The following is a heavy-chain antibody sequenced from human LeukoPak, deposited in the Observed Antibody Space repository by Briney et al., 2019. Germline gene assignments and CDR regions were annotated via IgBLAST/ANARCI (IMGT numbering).Heavy chain of an antibody. CDR1: GFTFSNAW. J-gene: IGHJ4*02. CDR3: ANERYYYESGGYPTAFDY. Sequence: GGSLRLSCAASGFTFSNAWMSWVRQAPGKGLEWVAFIRYDGSNKYYADSVKGRFTISRDNSKNTLSLQMNSLRTEDTAVYYCANERYYYESGGYPTAFDYWGQGTLVTVSS. V-gene: IGHV3-30*02. CDR2: IRYDGSNK. D-gene: IGHD3-22*01.